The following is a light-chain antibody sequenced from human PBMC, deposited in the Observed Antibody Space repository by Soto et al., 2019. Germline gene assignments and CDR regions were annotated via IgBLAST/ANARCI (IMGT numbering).Light chain of an antibody. Sequence: EIVMTQSPATLSVSPVERATLSCRASQTVTTDLAWCQQKPGQAPRLVIHGASTRATDFPARFSGSGSGTEFTLTISSLQSEDIAVYYCHQYYTWPRTFGQGTKVDI. V-gene: IGKV3-15*01. J-gene: IGKJ1*01. CDR3: HQYYTWPRT. CDR1: QTVTTD. CDR2: GAS.